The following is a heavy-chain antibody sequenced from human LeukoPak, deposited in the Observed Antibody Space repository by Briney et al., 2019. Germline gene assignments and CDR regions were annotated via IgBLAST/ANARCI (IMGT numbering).Heavy chain of an antibody. V-gene: IGHV3-23*01. D-gene: IGHD3-10*01. Sequence: GGSLRLSCAASGFTFSSYAMSWVRQAPGKGLEWVSAISGSGGSTYYADSVKGRFTISRDNSKNTLYLQMNSLRAEVTAVYYCAKSHKYGSGSYSPYYYGMDVWGQGTTVTVSS. CDR2: ISGSGGST. CDR3: AKSHKYGSGSYSPYYYGMDV. J-gene: IGHJ6*02. CDR1: GFTFSSYA.